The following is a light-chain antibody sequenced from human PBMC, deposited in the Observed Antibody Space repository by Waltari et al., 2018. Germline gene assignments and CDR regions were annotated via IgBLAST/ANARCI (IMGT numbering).Light chain of an antibody. V-gene: IGLV8-61*01. CDR1: SGSVSASFY. Sequence: TQEPSVSVSPGGTVTLTCALSSGSVSASFYPSWYQQTPGQAPRTLIYSTNTRLFGVPNRFSGSILGNKAALTIAGAQADDEADYYCVLYMDSGVWVFGGGTKLTVL. J-gene: IGLJ3*02. CDR2: STN. CDR3: VLYMDSGVWV.